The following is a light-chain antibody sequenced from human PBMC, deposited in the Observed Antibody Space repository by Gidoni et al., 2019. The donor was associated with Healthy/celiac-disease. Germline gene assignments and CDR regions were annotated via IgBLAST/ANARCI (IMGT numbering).Light chain of an antibody. CDR1: QGISSY. CDR3: QQLNSYPPYT. J-gene: IGKJ2*01. V-gene: IGKV1-9*01. CDR2: AAS. Sequence: IQFTQSPSSLSASVGDRVTITCRASQGISSYLAWYQQKPGKAPKLLIYAASTLQSGVPSRFSGSGSGTDFTLTISSLQPEDFATYYCQQLNSYPPYTFGQGTKLEIK.